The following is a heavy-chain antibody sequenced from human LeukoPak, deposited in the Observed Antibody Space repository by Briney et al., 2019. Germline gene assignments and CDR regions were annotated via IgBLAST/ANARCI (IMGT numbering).Heavy chain of an antibody. Sequence: GASVKVSCKASGYTFTGYYMHWVRQAPGQGLEWMGWINPNSGGTNYAQKFQGRVTMTRDTSISTAYMELSRLRSDDTAVYYCARGRGITIFGVVTDHDAFDIWGQGTMVTVSS. V-gene: IGHV1-2*02. J-gene: IGHJ3*02. D-gene: IGHD3-3*01. CDR1: GYTFTGYY. CDR2: INPNSGGT. CDR3: ARGRGITIFGVVTDHDAFDI.